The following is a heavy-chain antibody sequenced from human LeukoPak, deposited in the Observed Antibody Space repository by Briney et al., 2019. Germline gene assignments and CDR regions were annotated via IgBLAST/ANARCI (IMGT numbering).Heavy chain of an antibody. CDR1: GFTFSSYS. J-gene: IGHJ3*02. V-gene: IGHV3-48*04. Sequence: GSLRLSCAASGFTFSSYSMNWVRQAPGKGLEWVSYISSSSTIYYADSVKGRFTISRDNAKNSLYLQMNSLRAEDTAVYYCARDTYSSGWYGHDAFDIWGQGTMVTVSS. CDR3: ARDTYSSGWYGHDAFDI. D-gene: IGHD6-19*01. CDR2: ISSSSTI.